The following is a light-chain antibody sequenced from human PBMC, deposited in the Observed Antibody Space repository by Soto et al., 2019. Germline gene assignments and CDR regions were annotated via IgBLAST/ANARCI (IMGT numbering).Light chain of an antibody. CDR3: SSYTSSSSYV. CDR2: VVS. CDR1: SSDVGGYNY. J-gene: IGLJ1*01. V-gene: IGLV2-14*01. Sequence: QSALTQPASVSGSPGQSINISCTGTSSDVGGYNYVSWYQQHPGKAPKLMIYVVSNRPSGVSNRFSGSKSGNTASLTISGLQAEDEADYYCSSYTSSSSYVFGTGTKLTVL.